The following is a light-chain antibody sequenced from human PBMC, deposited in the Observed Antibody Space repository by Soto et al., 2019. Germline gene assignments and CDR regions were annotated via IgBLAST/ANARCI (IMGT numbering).Light chain of an antibody. CDR1: QSISSW. Sequence: IHMTQSPSTLSASVGHRVTITCRASQSISSWLAWYQQKPGKAPKLLIYDASSLESGVPSRFSGSGYGTEFNLTISSLQTDDFATYYCQQYNSYSQTFGQGTKVDIK. CDR3: QQYNSYSQT. J-gene: IGKJ1*01. CDR2: DAS. V-gene: IGKV1-5*01.